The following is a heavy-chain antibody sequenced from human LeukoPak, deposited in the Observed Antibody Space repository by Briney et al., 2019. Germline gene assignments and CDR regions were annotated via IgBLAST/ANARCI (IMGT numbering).Heavy chain of an antibody. CDR2: ISGSGGST. D-gene: IGHD6-13*01. Sequence: GGSLRLSCAASGFTVSSNYMSWVRQAPGKGLEWVSAISGSGGSTYYADSVKGRFTISRDNSKNTLYLQMNSLRAEDTAVYYCAKILKTIAAAGPTDYWGQGTLVTVSS. CDR3: AKILKTIAAAGPTDY. V-gene: IGHV3-23*01. J-gene: IGHJ4*02. CDR1: GFTVSSNY.